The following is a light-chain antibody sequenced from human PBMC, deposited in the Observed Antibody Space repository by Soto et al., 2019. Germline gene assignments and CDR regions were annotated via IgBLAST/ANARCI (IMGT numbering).Light chain of an antibody. J-gene: IGKJ1*01. CDR3: QQYNNWPQT. V-gene: IGKV3-20*01. Sequence: IGLTQSPGSLSLSPGERPTISCMASQSVSSSYLAWYQQKPGQAPRLLIYGASNRATGIPDRFSGSGSGTDFTLTISRLEPEDFAVYYCQQYNNWPQTFGQGTKVDIK. CDR1: QSVSSSY. CDR2: GAS.